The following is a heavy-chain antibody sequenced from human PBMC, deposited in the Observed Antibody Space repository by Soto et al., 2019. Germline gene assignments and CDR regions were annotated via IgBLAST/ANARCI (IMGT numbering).Heavy chain of an antibody. D-gene: IGHD2-8*01. CDR3: ARAFCTNGVCYHFFDY. V-gene: IGHV3-33*01. Sequence: GGSLRLSCAASGFTFGTYAMHWVRQAPGKGLEWVAVIYYDGSNRYYGDAVKGRFTISRDNSKSTLYLQMSSLRAEDTAVYYCARAFCTNGVCYHFFDYWGHGTLVTVSS. CDR1: GFTFGTYA. CDR2: IYYDGSNR. J-gene: IGHJ4*01.